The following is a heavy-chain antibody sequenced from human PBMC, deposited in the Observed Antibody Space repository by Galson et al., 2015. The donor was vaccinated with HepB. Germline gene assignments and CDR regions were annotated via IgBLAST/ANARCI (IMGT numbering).Heavy chain of an antibody. J-gene: IGHJ4*02. V-gene: IGHV1-8*01. CDR2: MNPNSGNT. Sequence: SVKVSCKASGYTLTSYDINWVRQATGQGLEWMGWMNPNSGNTGYAQKFQGRVTMTRNTSISTAYMELSSLRSEDTAVYYCALRGIVVVPAAIDFDYWGQGTLVTVSS. D-gene: IGHD2-2*01. CDR1: GYTLTSYD. CDR3: ALRGIVVVPAAIDFDY.